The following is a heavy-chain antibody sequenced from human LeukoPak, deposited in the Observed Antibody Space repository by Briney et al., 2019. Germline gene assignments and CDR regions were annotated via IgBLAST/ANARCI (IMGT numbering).Heavy chain of an antibody. Sequence: ASVEVSCKASGGTFSSYAISWVRQAPGQGLERLGRIIPIFGTANYAQKFQGRVTITADESTSTAYMELSSLRSEDTAVYYCARGEYCSSTSCPLGYWGQGTLVTVSS. J-gene: IGHJ4*02. V-gene: IGHV1-69*13. CDR3: ARGEYCSSTSCPLGY. D-gene: IGHD2-2*01. CDR1: GGTFSSYA. CDR2: IIPIFGTA.